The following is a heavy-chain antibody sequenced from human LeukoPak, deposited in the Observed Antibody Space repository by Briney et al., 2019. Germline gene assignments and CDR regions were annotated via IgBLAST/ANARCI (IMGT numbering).Heavy chain of an antibody. J-gene: IGHJ4*02. Sequence: PGGSLRLSCAASGFTFSSYAMHWVRQAPGKGLEWVAVISYDGSNKYYADSVKGRFTISRDNSKNTLYPQMNSLRAEDTAVYYCARDTTTVALDYWGQGTLVTVSS. CDR2: ISYDGSNK. CDR1: GFTFSSYA. D-gene: IGHD4-23*01. V-gene: IGHV3-30*01. CDR3: ARDTTTVALDY.